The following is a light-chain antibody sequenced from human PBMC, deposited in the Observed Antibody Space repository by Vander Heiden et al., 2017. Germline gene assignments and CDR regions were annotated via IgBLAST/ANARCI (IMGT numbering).Light chain of an antibody. V-gene: IGLV5-45*03. CDR1: SGINVGTYR. CDR2: YKLDSDK. Sequence: QAVLTQPSSLSASPGASASLTCTLRSGINVGTYRIYWYQQKQGSPPQYLPRYKLDSDKEQGSGVSSRFSGSKDASANAGTLLISGLQSEDEAYYYCSNWHSSALVFGGGTKLTVL. J-gene: IGLJ3*02. CDR3: SNWHSSALV.